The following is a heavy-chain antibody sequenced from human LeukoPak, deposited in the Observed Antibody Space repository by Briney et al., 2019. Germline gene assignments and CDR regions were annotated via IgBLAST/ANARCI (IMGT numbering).Heavy chain of an antibody. J-gene: IGHJ6*03. CDR1: GGSISSYY. V-gene: IGHV4-59*01. CDR3: ARDRHYSSPDYYMDV. Sequence: PSETLSLTCTVSGGSISSYYWSWIRQPPGKGLEWIGYIYYSGSTNYNPSLKSRVTISVDTSKNQFSLKLSSVTAADTAVYYCARDRHYSSPDYYMDVWGKGTTVIVSS. CDR2: IYYSGST. D-gene: IGHD6-19*01.